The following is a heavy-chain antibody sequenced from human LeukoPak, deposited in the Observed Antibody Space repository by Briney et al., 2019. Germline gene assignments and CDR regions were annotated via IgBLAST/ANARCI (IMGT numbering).Heavy chain of an antibody. J-gene: IGHJ5*02. V-gene: IGHV1-2*02. CDR1: GYTFTGYY. Sequence: ASVKVSCKASGYTFTGYYMHWVRQAPGQGLEWMGWINPNSGGTNYAQKFQGRVTMTRDTSISTAYMELSRLRSDDTAVYYCARGVSGRTLRVTNNWFDPWGQGTLVTVSS. CDR2: INPNSGGT. CDR3: ARGVSGRTLRVTNNWFDP. D-gene: IGHD4-17*01.